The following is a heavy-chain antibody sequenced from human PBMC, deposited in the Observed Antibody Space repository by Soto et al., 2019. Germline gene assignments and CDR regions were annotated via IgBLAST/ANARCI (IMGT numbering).Heavy chain of an antibody. V-gene: IGHV4-30-4*01. CDR3: ARGNVLYSSSWLDY. J-gene: IGHJ4*02. D-gene: IGHD6-6*01. Sequence: SETLSLTCTVSGDSISSGDYSWNWIRQPPGKGLEWIGYIYHSGNTHYSPSLKSRVTISVDRSRNQFSLKLSSVTAADTAVYYCARGNVLYSSSWLDYWGQGTLVTVSS. CDR2: IYHSGNT. CDR1: GDSISSGDYS.